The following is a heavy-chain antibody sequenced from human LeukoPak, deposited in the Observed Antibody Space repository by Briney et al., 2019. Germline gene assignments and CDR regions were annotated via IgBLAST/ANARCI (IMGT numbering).Heavy chain of an antibody. J-gene: IGHJ4*02. V-gene: IGHV4-34*01. CDR1: GGSFSGYY. CDR3: ARGESYSSGWYVGYYFDY. D-gene: IGHD6-19*01. Sequence: SETLSLTCAVYGGSFSGYYWSWIRQPPGKGLEWIGEINHSGSTNYNPSLKSRVTISVDTPKNQFSLKLSSVTAADTAVYYCARGESYSSGWYVGYYFDYWGQGTLVTVSS. CDR2: INHSGST.